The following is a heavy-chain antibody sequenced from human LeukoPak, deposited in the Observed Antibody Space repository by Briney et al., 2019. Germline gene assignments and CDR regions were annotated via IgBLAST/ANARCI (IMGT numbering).Heavy chain of an antibody. J-gene: IGHJ4*02. D-gene: IGHD2-15*01. CDR3: AKHKGYCSGGSCYLDY. CDR2: ISYDGSNK. Sequence: PGGSLRLSCAASGFTFSSYGMHWVRQAPGKGLEWVAVISYDGSNKYYGDSVKGRFTISRDDAKNSLYLQMNSLRAEDTAVYYCAKHKGYCSGGSCYLDYWGQGTLVTVSS. CDR1: GFTFSSYG. V-gene: IGHV3-30*18.